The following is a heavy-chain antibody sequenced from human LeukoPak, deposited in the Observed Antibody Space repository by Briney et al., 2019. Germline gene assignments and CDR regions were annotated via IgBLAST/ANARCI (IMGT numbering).Heavy chain of an antibody. Sequence: SETLSLTCTVSGGSISSYYWSWIRQPPGKGLEWIGYIYTSGSTNYNPSLKSRVTISVDTSKKQFSLNLTSVTAADTAVYFCADSSGYLGDDVFDSWGQGTMVTVSS. CDR1: GGSISSYY. CDR2: IYTSGST. CDR3: ADSSGYLGDDVFDS. V-gene: IGHV4-4*08. D-gene: IGHD3-22*01. J-gene: IGHJ3*02.